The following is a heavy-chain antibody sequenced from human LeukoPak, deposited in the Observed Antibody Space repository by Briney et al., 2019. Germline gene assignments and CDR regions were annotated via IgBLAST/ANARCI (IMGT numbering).Heavy chain of an antibody. D-gene: IGHD3-3*01. CDR3: ARGEDGSTIFGVLIRDDYYMDV. J-gene: IGHJ6*03. CDR2: MNPNSGNT. CDR1: GYTFTSYD. Sequence: ASVKVSCKASGYTFTSYDINWVRQATGEGLEWMGWMNPNSGNTGYAQKFQGRVTITRNTSISTAYMALSSLRSEDTAVYSCARGEDGSTIFGVLIRDDYYMDVWGKGTTVTVSS. V-gene: IGHV1-8*03.